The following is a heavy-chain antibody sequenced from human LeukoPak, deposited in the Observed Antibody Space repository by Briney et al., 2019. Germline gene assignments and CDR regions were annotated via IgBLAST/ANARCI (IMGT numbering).Heavy chain of an antibody. D-gene: IGHD5-24*01. CDR2: INHSGST. CDR3: ARDLGRWLRHDAFDI. J-gene: IGHJ3*02. V-gene: IGHV4-34*01. CDR1: GGSFSGYY. Sequence: SETLSLTCAVYGGSFSGYYWSWIRQPPGKGLEWIGEINHSGSTNYSPSLKSRVTISVDTSKNQFSLKLSSVTAADTAVYYCARDLGRWLRHDAFDIWGQGTMVTVSS.